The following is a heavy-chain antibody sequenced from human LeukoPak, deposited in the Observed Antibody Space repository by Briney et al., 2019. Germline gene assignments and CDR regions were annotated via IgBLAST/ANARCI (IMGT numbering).Heavy chain of an antibody. V-gene: IGHV3-21*01. J-gene: IGHJ6*02. CDR2: ISSSSSYI. Sequence: KPGGSLRLSCAASGFTFSSYAMSWVRQAPGKGLEWVSSISSSSSYIYYADSVKGRFTISRDNAKNSLYLQMNSLRAEDTAVYYCARDGQESYYGMDVWGQGTTVTVSS. D-gene: IGHD3-10*01. CDR3: ARDGQESYYGMDV. CDR1: GFTFSSYA.